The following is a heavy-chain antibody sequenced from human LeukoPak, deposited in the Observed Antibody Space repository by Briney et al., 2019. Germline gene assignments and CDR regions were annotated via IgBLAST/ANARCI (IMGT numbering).Heavy chain of an antibody. V-gene: IGHV3-7*01. CDR3: TRDRAYGALDY. Sequence: PGGSLRLSCAASGFTFSIYGMYWVRQAPGKGLEWVANINGDGSLNSHVASVKGRFTISRDNAKNSVYLQMISLRDEDTAVYYCTRDRAYGALDYWGQGTLVTVSS. J-gene: IGHJ4*02. CDR2: INGDGSLN. CDR1: GFTFSIYG. D-gene: IGHD4/OR15-4a*01.